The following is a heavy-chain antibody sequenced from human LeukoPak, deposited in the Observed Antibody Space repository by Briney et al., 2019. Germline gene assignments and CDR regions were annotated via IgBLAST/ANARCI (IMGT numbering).Heavy chain of an antibody. CDR2: IYYSGST. Sequence: SETLSLTCSVSGDSISTSSYYWGWIRQPPGKGLEWIGTIYYSGSTYYNPSLTSRVTISVDTSKNQFSLKLSPVTAADTAVYYCARHKDYYYSYMDVWGKGTTVTISS. CDR3: ARHKDYYYSYMDV. V-gene: IGHV4-39*01. CDR1: GDSISTSSYY. J-gene: IGHJ6*03.